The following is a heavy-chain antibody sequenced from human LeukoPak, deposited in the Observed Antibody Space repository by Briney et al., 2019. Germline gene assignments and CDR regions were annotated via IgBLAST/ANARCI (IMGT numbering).Heavy chain of an antibody. D-gene: IGHD1-1*01. CDR1: GFTVSSNY. Sequence: PGESLRLSCAVSGFTVSSNYMSWVRQAPGKGLEWVSVIYSGGSTYYADSVKGRFTISRDNSKNTLYLQMNSLRAEDTAVYYCARGTARNEAPFDYWGQGTLVTVSS. V-gene: IGHV3-66*01. J-gene: IGHJ4*02. CDR3: ARGTARNEAPFDY. CDR2: IYSGGST.